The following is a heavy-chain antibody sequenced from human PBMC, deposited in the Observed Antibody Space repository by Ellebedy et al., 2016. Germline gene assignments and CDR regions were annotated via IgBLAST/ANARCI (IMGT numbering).Heavy chain of an antibody. CDR3: ARDRSYGSPFDL. J-gene: IGHJ5*02. CDR2: IKQDGSEK. D-gene: IGHD3-10*01. Sequence: GGSLRLXXAASGFTSSAYWMSWVRQAPGKGLEWVANIKQDGSEKYYVDSVKGRFTISRDNAKNSLYLQMNSLRTEDTALYYCARDRSYGSPFDLWGRGTLVTVSS. V-gene: IGHV3-7*03. CDR1: GFTSSAYW.